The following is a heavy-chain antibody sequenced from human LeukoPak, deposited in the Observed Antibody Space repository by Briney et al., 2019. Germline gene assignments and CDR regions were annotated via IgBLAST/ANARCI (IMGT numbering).Heavy chain of an antibody. CDR1: GYSFTNYW. Sequence: GESLKISCKGSGYSFTNYWIGWVRQMPGKGLEWMGIICPGDSDSRYSLSFQGQVTISADKSISTASLQWSSLKASDTAIYFCARRDSTGAFNYWGQGTLVTVSS. J-gene: IGHJ4*02. CDR3: ARRDSTGAFNY. CDR2: ICPGDSDS. V-gene: IGHV5-51*01. D-gene: IGHD7-27*01.